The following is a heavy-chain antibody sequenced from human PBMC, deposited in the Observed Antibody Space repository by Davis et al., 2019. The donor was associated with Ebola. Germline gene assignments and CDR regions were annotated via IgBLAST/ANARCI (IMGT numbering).Heavy chain of an antibody. D-gene: IGHD4-17*01. V-gene: IGHV3-15*01. J-gene: IGHJ4*02. CDR3: TPLSTTMTHGGDY. CDR2: IKHRADGGTA. CDR1: GFTFVDAW. Sequence: PGGSLRLSCTASGFTFVDAWMSWVRQAPGEGLEWVGRIKHRADGGTADYAAPVQGRFTISRDDSRKTLFLQMNSLKPDDTAVYYCTPLSTTMTHGGDYWGQGTRATASS.